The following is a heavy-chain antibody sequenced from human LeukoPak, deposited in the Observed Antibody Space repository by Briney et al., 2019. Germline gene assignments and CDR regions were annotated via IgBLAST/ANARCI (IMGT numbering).Heavy chain of an antibody. CDR1: GFSFNNYA. D-gene: IGHD5-12*01. V-gene: IGHV3-23*01. CDR2: IIGSSGST. CDR3: AKGAYDYIEIAYFDY. Sequence: GGSLRLSCVASGFSFNNYAMNWVRQAPGKGLEWVSLIIGSSGSTFYADCVKGRFTISIDKSKNTLYLQMNSLRAEDTAVYYCAKGAYDYIEIAYFDYWGQGSLVTVSS. J-gene: IGHJ4*02.